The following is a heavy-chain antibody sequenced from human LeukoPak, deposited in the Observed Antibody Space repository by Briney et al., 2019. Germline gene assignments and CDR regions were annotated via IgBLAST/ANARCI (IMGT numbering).Heavy chain of an antibody. CDR2: INPSDGRT. V-gene: IGHV1-46*02. D-gene: IGHD5-24*01. Sequence: GASVRVSCKASGYTFNNYFLHWVRQAPGQGLEWMGIINPSDGRTIYAEDFQGRITRDTSTSTVFLDLRSLTYEDSAVYYCAREDGISSDLGKSGPPASRGQGSLVAVSS. CDR3: AREDGISSDLGKSGPPAS. J-gene: IGHJ4*02. CDR1: GYTFNNYF.